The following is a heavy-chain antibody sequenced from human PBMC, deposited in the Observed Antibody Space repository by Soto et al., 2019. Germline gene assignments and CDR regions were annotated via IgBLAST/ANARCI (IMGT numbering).Heavy chain of an antibody. J-gene: IGHJ4*02. Sequence: PSETLSLTCTVSGGSISSYYWGWIRQSPGKGLEWIASMYYSGGTYYNPSLESRVTISADTSKNQFSLKLSSVTAADTALYYCATHFWREYYFDYWGQGTLVTVSS. CDR3: ATHFWREYYFDY. V-gene: IGHV4-59*05. D-gene: IGHD3-3*02. CDR1: GGSISSYY. CDR2: MYYSGGT.